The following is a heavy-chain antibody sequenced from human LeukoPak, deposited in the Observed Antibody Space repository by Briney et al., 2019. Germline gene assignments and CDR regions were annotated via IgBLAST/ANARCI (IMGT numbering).Heavy chain of an antibody. J-gene: IGHJ6*02. CDR3: ARARSWPYYYYGMDV. CDR1: GGSFSGYY. CDR2: INHSGST. Sequence: KASETLSLTCAVYGGSFSGYYWSWIRQPPGKGLEWIGEINHSGSTNYNPSLKSRVTISLDTSKNQFSLKLSSVTAADTAVYYCARARSWPYYYYGMDVWGQGTTVTVSS. V-gene: IGHV4-34*01. D-gene: IGHD6-13*01.